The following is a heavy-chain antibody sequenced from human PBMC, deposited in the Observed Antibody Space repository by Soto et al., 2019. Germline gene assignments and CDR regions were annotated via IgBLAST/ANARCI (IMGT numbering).Heavy chain of an antibody. CDR2: SSAHNGNT. CDR1: GYAFTTYG. D-gene: IGHD6-6*01. CDR3: ERGRDGDY. J-gene: IGHJ4*02. Sequence: QVHLVQSGAEVKKPGASVKVSCKGSGYAFTTYGITWVRQAPGQGLEWMGWSSAHNGNTNYAQKLQGRVTVTRDTSTSTAYMELRSLRSDDTAVYYCERGRDGDYWGQGALVTVSS. V-gene: IGHV1-18*01.